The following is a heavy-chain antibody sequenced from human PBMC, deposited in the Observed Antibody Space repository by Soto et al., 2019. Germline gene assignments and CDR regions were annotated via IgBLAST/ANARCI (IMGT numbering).Heavy chain of an antibody. V-gene: IGHV3-23*01. CDR3: AKGQYYDFWSGYYHMSYYYGMDV. D-gene: IGHD3-3*01. CDR2: ISGSGGST. Sequence: GSLRLSCAASGFTFSSYAMSWVRQAPGKGLEWVSAISGSGGSTYYADSVKGRFTISRDNSKNTLYLQMNSLRAEDTAVYYCAKGQYYDFWSGYYHMSYYYGMDVWGQGNTVTVSS. CDR1: GFTFSSYA. J-gene: IGHJ6*02.